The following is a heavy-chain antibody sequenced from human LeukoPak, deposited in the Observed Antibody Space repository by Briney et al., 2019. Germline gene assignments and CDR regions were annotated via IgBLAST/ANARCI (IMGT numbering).Heavy chain of an antibody. CDR3: AKDLELSIAVAAYGCYFDY. CDR1: GFTFSTYA. D-gene: IGHD6-19*01. CDR2: ISGSGGST. Sequence: PGGSLRLSCAASGFTFSTYAMTWVRQAPGKGLEWVSAISGSGGSTYYADSVKGRFTISRDNSKNTLYLQMNSLRAEDTAVYYCAKDLELSIAVAAYGCYFDYWGQGTLVTVSS. V-gene: IGHV3-23*01. J-gene: IGHJ4*02.